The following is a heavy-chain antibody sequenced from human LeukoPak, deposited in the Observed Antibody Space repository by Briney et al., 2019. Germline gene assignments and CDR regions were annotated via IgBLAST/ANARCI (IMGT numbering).Heavy chain of an antibody. CDR1: GFTFSRYW. CDR3: ARGLSGHTAAQGY. CDR2: INTDGSTI. D-gene: IGHD2-2*02. Sequence: GGSLRLSCAASGFTFSRYWMHWLRQAPGKGLVWVSRINTDGSTISHADSVKGRSTISRDNAKNTLYLQMNSLRAEDTAIYYCARGLSGHTAAQGYWGQGTLVTVSS. J-gene: IGHJ4*02. V-gene: IGHV3-74*01.